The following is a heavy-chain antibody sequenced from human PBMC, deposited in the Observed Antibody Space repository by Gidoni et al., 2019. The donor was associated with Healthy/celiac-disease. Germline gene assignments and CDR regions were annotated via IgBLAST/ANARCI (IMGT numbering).Heavy chain of an antibody. V-gene: IGHV3-11*06. D-gene: IGHD6-13*01. J-gene: IGHJ4*02. CDR3: ARVPGIAAAGAPDY. Sequence: QVQLVESGGGLVKPGGARRLACAASGVTCSDYYMSWIRQAPGQGLEWVSYLSSSSSYTPSADSVKGRFTLSRDNAQTSLYLQMTSLRAADTAVYYCARVPGIAAAGAPDYWGQGTLVTVSS. CDR1: GVTCSDYY. CDR2: LSSSSSYT.